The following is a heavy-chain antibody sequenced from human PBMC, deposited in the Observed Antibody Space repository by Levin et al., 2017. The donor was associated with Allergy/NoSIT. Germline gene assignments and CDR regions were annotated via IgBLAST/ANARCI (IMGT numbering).Heavy chain of an antibody. D-gene: IGHD2-15*01. Sequence: KGLVWVALISYDGNYKNYADSVKGRFTISRDNSKNTLYLQMNSLRPEDTAVYYCARDYWWGFDYWGQGTLVTVSS. CDR3: ARDYWWGFDY. V-gene: IGHV3-30-3*01. J-gene: IGHJ4*02. CDR2: ISYDGNYK.